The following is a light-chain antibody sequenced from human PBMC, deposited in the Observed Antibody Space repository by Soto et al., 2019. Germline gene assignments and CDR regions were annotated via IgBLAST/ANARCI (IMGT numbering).Light chain of an antibody. CDR1: QTIRSNY. J-gene: IGKJ1*01. CDR2: GAS. V-gene: IGKV3-20*01. CDR3: QQYGSSPWT. Sequence: ETVLTQSPGTLSLSPGERATLSCRASQTIRSNYLAWYRQTPGQAPRLLMYGASNTATGIPDRFSGSGSGTDFTLIVSRLEPEDFALYYCQQYGSSPWTFGHGTKVEIK.